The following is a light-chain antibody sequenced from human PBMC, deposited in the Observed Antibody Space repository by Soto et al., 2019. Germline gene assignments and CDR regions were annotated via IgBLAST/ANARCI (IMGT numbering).Light chain of an antibody. CDR1: HSLLHITGETF. V-gene: IGKV2D-29*02. CDR3: MQSTQLPPT. J-gene: IGKJ5*01. CDR2: EVS. Sequence: FVMTQPPLSLSVTPGQPASISCKSSHSLLHITGETFLFWYLQKPGQSPQLLIYEVSTRVSGVPDRFSGSGSGTDFTLEVSRVETDDVGIYYCMQSTQLPPTFAQGTRLEIK.